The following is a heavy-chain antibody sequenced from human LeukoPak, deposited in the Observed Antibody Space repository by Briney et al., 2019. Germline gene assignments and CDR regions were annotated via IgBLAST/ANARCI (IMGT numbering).Heavy chain of an antibody. Sequence: ASVKVSCKASGYTFTGYYMHWVRQAPGQGLEWMGWINPNSGGTNYAQKFQGWVTMTRDTSISTAYMELSRLRSDDTAVYYCARGQERGYSYGLISEFDYWGQGTLVTVSS. V-gene: IGHV1-2*04. J-gene: IGHJ4*02. CDR2: INPNSGGT. CDR1: GYTFTGYY. CDR3: ARGQERGYSYGLISEFDY. D-gene: IGHD5-18*01.